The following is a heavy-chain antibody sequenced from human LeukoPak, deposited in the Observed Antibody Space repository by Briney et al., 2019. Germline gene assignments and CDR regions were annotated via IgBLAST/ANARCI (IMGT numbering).Heavy chain of an antibody. Sequence: GRSLRLSCAASGFTFSSYAMHWVRQAPGQGLEWMGGIIPIFATADYAQKFQGRVTITADTSTSTAYMELSSLRSEDTAVYYCAKVEGLERRYVVGYYYMDVWGKGTTVTVSS. V-gene: IGHV1-69*06. CDR1: GFTFSSYA. D-gene: IGHD1-1*01. CDR3: AKVEGLERRYVVGYYYMDV. CDR2: IIPIFATA. J-gene: IGHJ6*03.